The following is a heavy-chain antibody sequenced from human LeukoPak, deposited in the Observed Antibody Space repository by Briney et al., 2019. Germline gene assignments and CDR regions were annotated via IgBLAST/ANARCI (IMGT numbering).Heavy chain of an antibody. Sequence: GGSLRLSCAASGFTFSAYWMHWVRQAPGKGLVGVSRIKSDGTSTSYADSVKGRFTVSRDNAKNTLYLQMNSLRAEDTAVFYCARDRGAGGSYGAWGQGTLVSVSS. D-gene: IGHD1-26*01. CDR3: ARDRGAGGSYGA. V-gene: IGHV3-74*01. CDR2: IKSDGTST. CDR1: GFTFSAYW. J-gene: IGHJ5*02.